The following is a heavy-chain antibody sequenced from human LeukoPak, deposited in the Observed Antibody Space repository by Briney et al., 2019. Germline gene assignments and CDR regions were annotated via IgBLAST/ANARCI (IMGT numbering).Heavy chain of an antibody. CDR2: ISGSGGDT. Sequence: GGSLRLSCAASGFTFRNYAMSWVRQAPGKGLEWVSAISGSGGDTWYADSVKGRFTISRDNSKNTLYLQMNSLRAEDTAVYYCAKTRGYSYGYDAYWGQGTLVTVSS. CDR1: GFTFRNYA. J-gene: IGHJ4*02. D-gene: IGHD5-18*01. V-gene: IGHV3-23*01. CDR3: AKTRGYSYGYDAY.